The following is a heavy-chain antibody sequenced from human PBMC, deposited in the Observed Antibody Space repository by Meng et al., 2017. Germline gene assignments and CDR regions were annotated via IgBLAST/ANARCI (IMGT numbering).Heavy chain of an antibody. CDR3: ARDRSMGGASDDY. Sequence: GQLGGLGVGVVQPGRSLRLSCADSGFTFSSYAMHWVRQAPGKGLEWVAVISYDGSNKYYADSVKGRFTISRDNSKNTLYLQMNSLRAEDTAVYYCARDRSMGGASDDYWGQGTLVTVSS. V-gene: IGHV3-30*01. CDR2: ISYDGSNK. CDR1: GFTFSSYA. D-gene: IGHD3-16*01. J-gene: IGHJ4*02.